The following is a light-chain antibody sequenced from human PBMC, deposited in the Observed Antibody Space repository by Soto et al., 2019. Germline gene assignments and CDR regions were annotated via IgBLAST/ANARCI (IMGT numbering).Light chain of an antibody. CDR1: SSDIGTYDF. J-gene: IGLJ2*01. CDR2: EVS. V-gene: IGLV2-14*01. Sequence: QSALTQPASVSGPPGQSIAISCTGTSSDIGTYDFVSWYQQYPGKVPKLLIYEVSSRPSGISTRFSGSKSGNTASLTISGLQAEDEADYHCSSFTTGNTVIFGGGTQLTVL. CDR3: SSFTTGNTVI.